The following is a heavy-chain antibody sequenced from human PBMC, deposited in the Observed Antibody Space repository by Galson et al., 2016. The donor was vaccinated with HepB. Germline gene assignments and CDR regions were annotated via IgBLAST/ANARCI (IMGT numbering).Heavy chain of an antibody. J-gene: IGHJ3*02. CDR2: ISGTGGRT. D-gene: IGHD3-3*01. Sequence: SLRLSCAASGFTFRNYAMSWVRQAPGKGLEWVSAISGTGGRTFHADSVKGRFTISRNNSKSTLDLQMNSLRAEDTAIYYCAKSFGGPMGAFDMWGQGTLVSVSS. CDR1: GFTFRNYA. V-gene: IGHV3-23*01. CDR3: AKSFGGPMGAFDM.